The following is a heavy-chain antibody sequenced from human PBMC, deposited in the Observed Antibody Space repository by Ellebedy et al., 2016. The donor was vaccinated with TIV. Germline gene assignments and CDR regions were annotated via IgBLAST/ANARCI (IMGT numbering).Heavy chain of an antibody. V-gene: IGHV3-30-3*01. Sequence: GESLKISCTVSGFTFSSYAIHWVRLAPGKGLEWVTLISYDGSEKYNADSVKGRFTISRDNSKNTLYLQMNSLSAEDTAVYYCATSAVGHSHGYYFDYWGQGTLVTVSA. CDR1: GFTFSSYA. J-gene: IGHJ4*02. CDR3: ATSAVGHSHGYYFDY. D-gene: IGHD3-22*01. CDR2: ISYDGSEK.